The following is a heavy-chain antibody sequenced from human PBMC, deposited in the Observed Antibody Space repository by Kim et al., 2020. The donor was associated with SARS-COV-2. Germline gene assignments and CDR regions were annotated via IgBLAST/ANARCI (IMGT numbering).Heavy chain of an antibody. Sequence: GGSLRLSCAASGFTFSSCGMHWVRQAPGKGLEWVAVISYDGSNKYYADSVKGRFAISRDNSKNTLYLQMNSLRAEDTALDYCARGQWCRVWGVIYACDG. CDR1: GFTFSSCG. J-gene: IGHJ6*01. V-gene: IGHV3-30*19. CDR3: ARGQWCRVWGVIYACDG. CDR2: ISYDGSNK. D-gene: IGHD3-10*02.